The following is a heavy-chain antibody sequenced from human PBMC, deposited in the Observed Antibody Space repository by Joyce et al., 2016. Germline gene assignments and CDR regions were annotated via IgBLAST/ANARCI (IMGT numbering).Heavy chain of an antibody. V-gene: IGHV1-69*01. Sequence: QVHLVQSGAQVKKTGSSVKVSCKGSGGPFSSYAISWVRQAPGQGLEWKGGIIPMLDTPNYAQKMQGRVTISAYESTNTVYMELTSLRSEDTAVYYCARGGSTYYPDFDFWGQGTLVTVSS. J-gene: IGHJ4*02. CDR2: IIPMLDTP. CDR3: ARGGSTYYPDFDF. D-gene: IGHD3-22*01. CDR1: GGPFSSYA.